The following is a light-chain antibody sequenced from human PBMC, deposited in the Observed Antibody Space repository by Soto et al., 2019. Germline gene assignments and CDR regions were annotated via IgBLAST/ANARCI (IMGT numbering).Light chain of an antibody. CDR1: QSVSSY. V-gene: IGKV3-11*01. CDR2: DAS. CDR3: QQRSNWPWT. J-gene: IGKJ1*01. Sequence: EIVLTQFPATLSLSPGERATLSCRASQSVSSYLVWYQQKPGQAPRLLIYDASNRATGIPARFSGSGSGTDFPLTISSLEPEDFAVYYCQQRSNWPWTFGQVTKVEIK.